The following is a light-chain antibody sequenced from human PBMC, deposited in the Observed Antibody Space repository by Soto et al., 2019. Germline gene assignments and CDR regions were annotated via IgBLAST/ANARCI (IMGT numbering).Light chain of an antibody. V-gene: IGLV2-14*03. CDR2: HVS. Sequence: QSALTQPASVSGSPGQSITISCTGTSSDFGGYNYVSWYQQYPGKVPKLLIYHVSNRPSGVSNRFSGSKSGNTASLTISGLQAEDEGDYFCTSFTSDNLYVFGTGTKLTVL. CDR1: SSDFGGYNY. J-gene: IGLJ1*01. CDR3: TSFTSDNLYV.